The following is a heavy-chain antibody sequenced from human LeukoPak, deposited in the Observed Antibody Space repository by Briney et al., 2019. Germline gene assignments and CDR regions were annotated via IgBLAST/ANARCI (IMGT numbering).Heavy chain of an antibody. D-gene: IGHD3-16*02. CDR2: IHGGGDVT. CDR1: GFTFTNYA. J-gene: IGHJ2*01. CDR3: AKALSSSFYYFDL. V-gene: IGHV3-23*01. Sequence: GGSLRLSCAASGFTFTNYAMNWIRQAPEKGLEWVSTIHGGGDVTYYADSVKGRFTISRDNSRNTLYLQMNSLRAEDTAVYYCAKALSSSFYYFDLGGRGTLVTVSS.